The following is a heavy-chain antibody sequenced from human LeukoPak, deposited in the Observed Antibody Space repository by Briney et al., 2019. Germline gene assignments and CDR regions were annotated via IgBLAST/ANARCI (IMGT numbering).Heavy chain of an antibody. D-gene: IGHD3-3*02. CDR3: VRGSITLDY. Sequence: SETLSLTCTVSGASINNYYWSWIRQPAGKGLEYIGRIYSSGSTNYNPSLSSRVTLSIDTSNNQFSLRLSSVTAADTAVYYCVRGSITLDYWGQGTLVTVSS. CDR2: IYSSGST. CDR1: GASINNYY. J-gene: IGHJ4*02. V-gene: IGHV4-4*07.